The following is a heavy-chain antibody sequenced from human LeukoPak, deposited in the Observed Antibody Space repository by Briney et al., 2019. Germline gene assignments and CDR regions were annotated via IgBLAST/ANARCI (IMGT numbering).Heavy chain of an antibody. CDR1: GGSISSYY. CDR3: ARESGSSFFDY. V-gene: IGHV4-4*07. Sequence: SETLSLTCTVSGGSISSYYWSWIRQPAGKGREWIGRIYTSGSTNYNPSLKSRVTISVDKSKNQFSLKLSSVTAADTAVYYCARESGSSFFDYWGQGTLVTVSS. CDR2: IYTSGST. J-gene: IGHJ4*02. D-gene: IGHD1-26*01.